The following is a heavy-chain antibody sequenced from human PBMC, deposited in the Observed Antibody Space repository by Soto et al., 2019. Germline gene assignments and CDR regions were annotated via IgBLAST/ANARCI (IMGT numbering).Heavy chain of an antibody. CDR2: INHSGST. V-gene: IGHV4-34*01. CDR3: ARGHVVPAARGIWAYYYYGMDV. J-gene: IGHJ6*02. D-gene: IGHD2-2*01. CDR1: GGSFIGYY. Sequence: SETLSLTCAVYGGSFIGYYWSWIRQPPGKGLEWIGEINHSGSTNYNPSLKSRVTISVDTSKNQFSLKLSSVTAADTAVYYCARGHVVPAARGIWAYYYYGMDVWGQGTTVTSP.